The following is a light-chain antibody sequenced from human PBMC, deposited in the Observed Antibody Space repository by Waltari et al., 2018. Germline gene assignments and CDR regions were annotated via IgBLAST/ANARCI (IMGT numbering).Light chain of an antibody. CDR3: QHYVRLPAT. J-gene: IGKJ1*01. CDR2: GAS. Sequence: EIMLPQSPGTMSLSPGERATLSCRASQSISKYLAWYQQKPGQAPRLLIYGASSRATGIPDRFSGSGSGTDFSLTISRLEPQDFAVYYCQHYVRLPATFGQGTKVEIK. V-gene: IGKV3-20*01. CDR1: QSISKY.